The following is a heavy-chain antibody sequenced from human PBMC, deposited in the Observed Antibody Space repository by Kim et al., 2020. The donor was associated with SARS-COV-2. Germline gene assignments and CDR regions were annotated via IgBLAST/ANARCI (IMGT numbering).Heavy chain of an antibody. V-gene: IGHV3-9*01. J-gene: IGHJ5*02. D-gene: IGHD2-15*01. CDR3: AKGGCGGTENNWFDP. Sequence: ADSVKGRFTISRDNDKNSLYLQMNSLGGEDTAFYFCAKGGCGGTENNWFDPWGQGTLVTVSS.